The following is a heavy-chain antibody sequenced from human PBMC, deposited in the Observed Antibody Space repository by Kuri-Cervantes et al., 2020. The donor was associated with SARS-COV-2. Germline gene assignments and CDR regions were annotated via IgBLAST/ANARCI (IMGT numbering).Heavy chain of an antibody. CDR2: INHSEST. V-gene: IGHV4-34*01. D-gene: IGHD3-10*01. J-gene: IGHJ4*02. CDR1: GGSFSGYY. Sequence: SQTLSLSCAVYGGSFSGYYWSWIRQPPGKGLEWIGEINHSESTNYNPSLKSRVTISVDTSKNQFSLKLSSVTAADTAVYYCARGRYYYVSGSPNFDYWGQGTLVIVSS. CDR3: ARGRYYYVSGSPNFDY.